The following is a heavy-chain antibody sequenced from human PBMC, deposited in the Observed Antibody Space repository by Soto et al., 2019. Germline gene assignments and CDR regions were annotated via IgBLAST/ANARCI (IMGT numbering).Heavy chain of an antibody. CDR3: ARATFYYDSSGPGPFGY. CDR1: GYTFTSYY. J-gene: IGHJ4*02. V-gene: IGHV1-46*01. CDR2: INPSGGST. Sequence: ASVKVSCKASGYTFTSYYMHWVRQAPGQGLEWMGIINPSGGSTSYAQKFQGRVTMTRDTSTSTVYMELSSLRSEDTAVYYCARATFYYDSSGPGPFGYWGQGTLVTVSS. D-gene: IGHD3-22*01.